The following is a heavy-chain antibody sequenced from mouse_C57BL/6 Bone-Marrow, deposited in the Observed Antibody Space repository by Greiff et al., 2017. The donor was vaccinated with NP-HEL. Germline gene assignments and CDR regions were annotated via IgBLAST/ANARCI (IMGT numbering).Heavy chain of an antibody. Sequence: QVQLQQPGAELVRPGSSVKLSCKASGYTFTSYWMHWVKQRPIQGLEWIGNIDPSDSETHYNQKFKDKATLTVDKSSSTAYMQLSSLTSEDSAVYYCARDDYGSRYEGIAYWDQGTLVTVSA. J-gene: IGHJ3*01. D-gene: IGHD1-1*01. CDR2: IDPSDSET. CDR3: ARDDYGSRYEGIAY. V-gene: IGHV1-52*01. CDR1: GYTFTSYW.